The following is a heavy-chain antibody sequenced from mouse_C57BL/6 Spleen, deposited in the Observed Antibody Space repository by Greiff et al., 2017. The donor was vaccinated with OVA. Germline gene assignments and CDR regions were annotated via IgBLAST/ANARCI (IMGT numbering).Heavy chain of an antibody. CDR2: IWGDGST. D-gene: IGHD1-1*01. CDR1: GFSLTSYG. Sequence: QVQLQQSGPGLVAPSQSLSITCTVSGFSLTSYGVSWVRQPPGKGLEWLGVIWGDGSTNYHSAPISRLSIIKANSKSQVFLKLNSLQTDDTATYYCAKPFYYYGSRNWYFDVWGTGTTVTVSS. J-gene: IGHJ1*03. V-gene: IGHV2-3*01. CDR3: AKPFYYYGSRNWYFDV.